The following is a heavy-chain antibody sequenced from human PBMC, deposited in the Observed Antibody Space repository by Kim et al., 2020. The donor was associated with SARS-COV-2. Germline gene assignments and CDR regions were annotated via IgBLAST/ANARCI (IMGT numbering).Heavy chain of an antibody. V-gene: IGHV3-30*03. CDR2: ISYDGNIK. Sequence: GGSLRLSCAASGFTFRSYGMHWVRQAPGKGLEWVAVISYDGNIKYYADSMKGRFTISRDNSKNTLYLQMSSLRPDDTAVYYCATKSKVGSILDYWGQGTLVTVS. CDR1: GFTFRSYG. CDR3: ATKSKVGSILDY. D-gene: IGHD1-26*01. J-gene: IGHJ4*02.